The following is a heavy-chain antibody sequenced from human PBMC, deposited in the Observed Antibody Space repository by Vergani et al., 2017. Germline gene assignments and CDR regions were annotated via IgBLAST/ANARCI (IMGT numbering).Heavy chain of an antibody. CDR2: ISYDGSNK. CDR3: TREYDSSGYYLGYFDY. D-gene: IGHD3-22*01. CDR1: GFTFSSYA. V-gene: IGHV3-30-3*01. J-gene: IGHJ4*02. Sequence: QVQLVESGGGVVQPGRSLRLSCAASGFTFSSYAMHWVRQAPGKGLEWVAVISYDGSNKYYADSVKGRFTISRDNSKNTLYLQMNSLRAEDTAVYYCTREYDSSGYYLGYFDYWGQGTLVTVSS.